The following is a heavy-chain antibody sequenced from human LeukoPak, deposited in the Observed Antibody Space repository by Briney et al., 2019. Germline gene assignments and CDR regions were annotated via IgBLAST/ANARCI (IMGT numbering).Heavy chain of an antibody. Sequence: SETLSLTCAVYGVSFSGYYWNWIRQPPGKGLEWIGEINHSGSTNYNPSLKSRVTISVDTSKNQFSLKLSSVTAADTAVYYCAREYCSSTSCYGWFDPWGQGTLVTVSS. J-gene: IGHJ5*02. CDR1: GVSFSGYY. CDR2: INHSGST. CDR3: AREYCSSTSCYGWFDP. D-gene: IGHD2-2*01. V-gene: IGHV4-34*01.